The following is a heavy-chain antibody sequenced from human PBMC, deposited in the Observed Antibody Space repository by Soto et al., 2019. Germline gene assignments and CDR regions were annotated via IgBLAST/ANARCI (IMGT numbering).Heavy chain of an antibody. Sequence: GASVKVSCKASGGTFSSYAISWVRQAPGQGLEWMGGIIPIFGTANYAQKFQGRVTITADESTSTAYMELSSLRSEDTAVYYCAMGIAAAGTGAFDIWGQGTMVTVSS. J-gene: IGHJ3*02. CDR2: IIPIFGTA. CDR3: AMGIAAAGTGAFDI. V-gene: IGHV1-69*13. CDR1: GGTFSSYA. D-gene: IGHD6-13*01.